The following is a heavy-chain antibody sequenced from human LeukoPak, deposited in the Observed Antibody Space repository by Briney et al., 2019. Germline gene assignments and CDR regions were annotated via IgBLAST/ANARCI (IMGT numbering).Heavy chain of an antibody. Sequence: TSETLSLTCAVYGGSFRGYYWSWIRQPPGKELEWIGEINHSGSTNYNPSLKSRVTISVGTSKNQFSLKLSSVTAADMAIYYCARDGRAGSLFAYWGQGTLVTVSS. CDR3: ARDGRAGSLFAY. CDR2: INHSGST. J-gene: IGHJ4*02. CDR1: GGSFRGYY. V-gene: IGHV4-34*01. D-gene: IGHD6-19*01.